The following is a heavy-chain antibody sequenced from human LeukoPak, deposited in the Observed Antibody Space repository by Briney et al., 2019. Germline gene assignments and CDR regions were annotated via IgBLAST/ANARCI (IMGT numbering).Heavy chain of an antibody. CDR3: ARDTSGSYYVGKDFDY. D-gene: IGHD1-26*01. Sequence: GGSLRLSCAASGFTFSSYSMNWVRQAPGKGLEWVSSISSSSSSYIYYADSVKGRFTISRDNAKNSLYLQMNSLRAEDTAVYYCARDTSGSYYVGKDFDYWGQGTLVTVSS. J-gene: IGHJ4*02. V-gene: IGHV3-21*01. CDR2: ISSSSSSYI. CDR1: GFTFSSYS.